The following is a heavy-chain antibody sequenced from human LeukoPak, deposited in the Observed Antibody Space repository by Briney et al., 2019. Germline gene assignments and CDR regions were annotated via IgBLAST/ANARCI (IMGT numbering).Heavy chain of an antibody. J-gene: IGHJ4*02. Sequence: GGSLRLSCAASGFTVSSNYMSWVRQAPGKGLEWVSVIYRGGSTYYADSVKGRFTISRDNSKNTLYLQMNSLRAEDTAVYYCAREGSGYDWYYFDYWGQGTLVTVSS. CDR2: IYRGGST. CDR3: AREGSGYDWYYFDY. V-gene: IGHV3-53*01. D-gene: IGHD5-12*01. CDR1: GFTVSSNY.